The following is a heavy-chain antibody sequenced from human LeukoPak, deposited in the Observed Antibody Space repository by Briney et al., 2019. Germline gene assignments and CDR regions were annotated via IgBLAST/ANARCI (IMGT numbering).Heavy chain of an antibody. J-gene: IGHJ4*02. V-gene: IGHV3-13*01. D-gene: IGHD1-1*01. CDR3: ARGMFWNDESGKFNLDY. Sequence: AGGSLRLSCAASGFTFSSYDMHWVRQATGKGLEWVSAIGTAGDTYYPGSVKGRFTISRENAKNSLYLQMNSLRAGDTAVYYCARGMFWNDESGKFNLDYWGQGTLVTVSS. CDR2: IGTAGDT. CDR1: GFTFSSYD.